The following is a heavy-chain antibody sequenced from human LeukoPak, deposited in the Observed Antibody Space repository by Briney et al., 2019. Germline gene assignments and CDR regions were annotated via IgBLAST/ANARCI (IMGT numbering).Heavy chain of an antibody. Sequence: PSETLSLTCTVSGGSISSYYWSWIRQPPGKGLEWIGYISYSGSTNYNPSLKSRVTISVDTSKNQFSLKLNSVTAADTAVYYCARRYSNSYFDFWGQGTLVTVSS. CDR3: ARRYSNSYFDF. V-gene: IGHV4-59*08. D-gene: IGHD4-11*01. J-gene: IGHJ4*02. CDR1: GGSISSYY. CDR2: ISYSGST.